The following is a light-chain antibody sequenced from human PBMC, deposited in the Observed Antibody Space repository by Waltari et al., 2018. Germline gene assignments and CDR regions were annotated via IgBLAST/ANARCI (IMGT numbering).Light chain of an antibody. V-gene: IGKV4-1*01. J-gene: IGKJ4*01. CDR3: QQFYSTPLT. CDR2: WAS. CDR1: QSVLYSSDNKNY. Sequence: DIVLTQSPDSLAVSRGEGLTIDFKSSQSVLYSSDNKNYLAWYQQKPGQPPKLLIHWASTRESGVPDRFSGSGSGTDFTLTISSLEAEDVAVYYCQQFYSTPLTFGGGTKVEIK.